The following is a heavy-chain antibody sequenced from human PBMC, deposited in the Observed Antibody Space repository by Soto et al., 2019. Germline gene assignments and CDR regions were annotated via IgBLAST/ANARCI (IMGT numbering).Heavy chain of an antibody. CDR3: PRLMIVTGGEAFDI. V-gene: IGHV3-48*02. J-gene: IGHJ3*02. Sequence: PGGSLRLSCAASGFTFRSYSMNWVRQAPGKGLEWISYISSSSSTISYGDSVKGRFAISRDNARNSLSLQMNSLRDEDTAVYYCPRLMIVTGGEAFDIWGQGTMVTVSS. CDR2: ISSSSSTI. D-gene: IGHD3-22*01. CDR1: GFTFRSYS.